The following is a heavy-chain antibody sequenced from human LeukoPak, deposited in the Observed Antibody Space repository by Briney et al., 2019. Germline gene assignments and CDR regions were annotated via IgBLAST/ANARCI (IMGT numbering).Heavy chain of an antibody. CDR2: ISGSGGST. V-gene: IGHV3-23*01. D-gene: IGHD3-10*01. J-gene: IGHJ4*02. CDR1: GFTFSYYA. CDR3: AKVEWFGELLYRRPFDY. Sequence: GGSLTLACAAAGFTFSYYAMSWVRQAAGKGRGWVAAISGSGGSTYYADSGKGRFTISRDNSKNTLYLQMNSLRAENTAVYYCAKVEWFGELLYRRPFDYWGQGTLVTVSS.